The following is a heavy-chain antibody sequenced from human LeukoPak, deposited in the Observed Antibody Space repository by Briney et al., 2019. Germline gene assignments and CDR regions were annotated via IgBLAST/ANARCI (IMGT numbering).Heavy chain of an antibody. CDR2: ISGDGGST. V-gene: IGHV3-43*02. CDR1: GFTFDDYA. Sequence: PGRSLRLSCAASGFTFDDYAMHWVRQAPGKGLEWVSLISGDGGSTYYADSVKGRFTISRDNSKNSLYLQMNSLRTEDTALYYCAKDGSSLIADDYYYGMDVWGQGTTVTVSS. CDR3: AKDGSSLIADDYYYGMDV. J-gene: IGHJ6*02. D-gene: IGHD3-22*01.